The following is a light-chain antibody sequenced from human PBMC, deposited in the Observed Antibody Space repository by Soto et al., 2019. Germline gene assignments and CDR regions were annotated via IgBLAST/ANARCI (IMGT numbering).Light chain of an antibody. CDR1: SSNIGTNT. CDR2: SSD. J-gene: IGLJ2*01. CDR3: AAWDDSLDGPV. Sequence: QSVLTQPPSASGTAGQRVTISCSGSSSNIGTNTVNWYHQLPGTAPKLLIYSSDQRPSGVPDRFSGSKSGTSASLAISGLQSEDEGDYYCAAWDDSLDGPVFGGGTKVTVL. V-gene: IGLV1-44*01.